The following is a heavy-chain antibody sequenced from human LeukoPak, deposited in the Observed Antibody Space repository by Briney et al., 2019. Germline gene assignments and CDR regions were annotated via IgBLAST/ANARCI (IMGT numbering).Heavy chain of an antibody. V-gene: IGHV3-7*01. CDR1: GFTFSNYW. CDR3: ARGSSGYYCDHLQT. Sequence: GGSLRLSCAASGFTFSNYWMTRIRQAPGKGLEWVANIKQDGIEKYYVDSVEGRFTVSRDNTKNSLFLQMHSLRAEDTAVYYCARGSSGYYCDHLQTWGQGSLVTVSS. D-gene: IGHD3-22*01. CDR2: IKQDGIEK. J-gene: IGHJ1*01.